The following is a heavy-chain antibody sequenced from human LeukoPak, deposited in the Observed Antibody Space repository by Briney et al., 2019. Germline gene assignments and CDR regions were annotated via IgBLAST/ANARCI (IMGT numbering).Heavy chain of an antibody. CDR2: IYYSGST. CDR1: GGSISSGDYY. CDR3: ASAFIYGGNTFDY. V-gene: IGHV4-30-4*08. D-gene: IGHD4-23*01. J-gene: IGHJ4*02. Sequence: PSQTLSLTCTVSGGSISSGDYYWSWIRQPPGKGLEWIGYIYYSGSTYYNPSLKSRVTISVDTSKNQFSLKLSSVTAADTAVYYCASAFIYGGNTFDYWGQGTLVTVSS.